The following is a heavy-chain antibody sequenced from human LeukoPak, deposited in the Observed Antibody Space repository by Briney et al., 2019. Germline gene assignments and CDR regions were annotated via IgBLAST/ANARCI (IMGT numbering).Heavy chain of an antibody. CDR1: GYTLTGHS. V-gene: IGHV1-2*02. J-gene: IGHJ4*02. CDR3: ARDKLGLGELSLYDE. D-gene: IGHD3-16*02. Sequence: GASVKVSCKASGYTLTGHSMHWVRQAPGQGLEWMGWMNPNSGGTKYTRKLQGRVTMTRDTSISTAYMELSRLTSDDTAMYYCARDKLGLGELSLYDEWGQGTQVTVSS. CDR2: MNPNSGGT.